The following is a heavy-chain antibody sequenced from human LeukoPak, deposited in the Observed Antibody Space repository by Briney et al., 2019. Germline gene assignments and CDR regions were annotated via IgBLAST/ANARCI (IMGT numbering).Heavy chain of an antibody. V-gene: IGHV4-59*12. Sequence: SETLSLTCTVSGGSISSYYWSWLRQPPGKGLEWIGYIYYSGSTNYNPSLKSRVTISVDTSKNQFSLKLSSVTAADTAVYYCAREGGSYDGGFDYWGQGTLVTVSS. J-gene: IGHJ4*02. D-gene: IGHD1-26*01. CDR1: GGSISSYY. CDR3: AREGGSYDGGFDY. CDR2: IYYSGST.